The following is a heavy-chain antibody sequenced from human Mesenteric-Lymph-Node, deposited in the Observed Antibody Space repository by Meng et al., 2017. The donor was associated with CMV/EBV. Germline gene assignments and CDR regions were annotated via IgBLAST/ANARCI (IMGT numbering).Heavy chain of an antibody. D-gene: IGHD2-8*01. Sequence: GESLKISCAASGLSVSDNYMSWVRQAPGKGLEWVAGLYTFGTTSYADSVKGRFTFSRDSSKNTLYLQMDSLRAEDTAVYYCAREKFCTPACSSVFDHWGQGTLVTVSS. CDR3: AREKFCTPACSSVFDH. CDR1: GLSVSDNY. CDR2: LYTFGTT. V-gene: IGHV3-53*01. J-gene: IGHJ4*02.